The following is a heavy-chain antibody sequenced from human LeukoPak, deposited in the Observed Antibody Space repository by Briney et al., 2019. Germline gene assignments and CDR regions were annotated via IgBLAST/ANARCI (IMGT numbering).Heavy chain of an antibody. D-gene: IGHD5-24*01. Sequence: LAGGSLRLSCAASGFTFSSYAMSWVRQAPGKGLEWVSAISGSGGSTYYADSVKGRSTISRDNSKNTLYLQMNSLRAEDTAVYYCAKGERDGHNYGDSLPGSRSVGAKDDYWGQGTLVTVSS. CDR3: AKGERDGHNYGDSLPGSRSVGAKDDY. CDR1: GFTFSSYA. J-gene: IGHJ4*02. V-gene: IGHV3-23*01. CDR2: ISGSGGST.